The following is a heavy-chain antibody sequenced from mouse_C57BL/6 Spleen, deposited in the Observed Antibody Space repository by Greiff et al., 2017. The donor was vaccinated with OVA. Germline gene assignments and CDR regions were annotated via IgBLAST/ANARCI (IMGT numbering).Heavy chain of an antibody. CDR3: ARGYALYAMDY. CDR1: GYAFSSSW. V-gene: IGHV1-82*01. J-gene: IGHJ4*01. CDR2: IYPGDGAT. D-gene: IGHD2-10*02. Sequence: VQLQQSGPELVKPGASVKISCKASGYAFSSSWMNWVKQRPGKGLEWIGRIYPGDGATNYNGKFKGKATLTADKSSSTAYMQLSSLTSEDSAVYFCARGYALYAMDYWGQGTSVTVSS.